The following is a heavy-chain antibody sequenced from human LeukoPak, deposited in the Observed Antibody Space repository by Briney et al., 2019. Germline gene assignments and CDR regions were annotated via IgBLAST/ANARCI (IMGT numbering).Heavy chain of an antibody. CDR1: GYTFTSYD. CDR2: MNPNSGNT. D-gene: IGHD2-2*01. CDR3: ARVSRLRRHFVVVPAAMQDSDYDSSGQPLAY. Sequence: ASVKVSCKASGYTFTSYDINWVRQATGQGLEWMGWMNPNSGNTGFAQKFQDRITMTRNTSISTAYMELSSLRSEDTAVYYCARVSRLRRHFVVVPAAMQDSDYDSSGQPLAYWGQGTLVTVSS. J-gene: IGHJ4*02. V-gene: IGHV1-8*01.